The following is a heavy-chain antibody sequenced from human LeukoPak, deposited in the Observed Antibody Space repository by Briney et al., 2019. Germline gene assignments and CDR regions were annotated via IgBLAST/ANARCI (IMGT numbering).Heavy chain of an antibody. Sequence: GGSLRLSCAASGFAFSTYAMSWVRQAPGKGLEWVSATSGNGAKTYYADSVKGRFTISRDNAKNSLYLQMNSLRAEDTALYYCAKGYYYFDYWGQGTLVTVSS. CDR1: GFAFSTYA. D-gene: IGHD1-1*01. CDR3: AKGYYYFDY. CDR2: TSGNGAKT. V-gene: IGHV3-23*01. J-gene: IGHJ4*02.